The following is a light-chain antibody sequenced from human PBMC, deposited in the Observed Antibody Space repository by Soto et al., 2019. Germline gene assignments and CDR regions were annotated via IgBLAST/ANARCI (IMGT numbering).Light chain of an antibody. CDR1: QSVSNSH. Sequence: EIVLTQSPGTLSLSPGERATLSCRASQSVSNSHLAWYQQKPGQAPRLLIYGASSRATGISDRFSGSGSGTDFTLTISRLEPEEFAVYYCHQYDRSPLFGGGTKVEI. V-gene: IGKV3-20*01. J-gene: IGKJ4*01. CDR2: GAS. CDR3: HQYDRSPL.